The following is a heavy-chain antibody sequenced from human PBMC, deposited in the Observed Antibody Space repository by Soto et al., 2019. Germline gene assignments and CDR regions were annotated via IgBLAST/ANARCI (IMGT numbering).Heavy chain of an antibody. CDR1: GFTFSNAG. CDR3: TTPTYYYESDAFDM. D-gene: IGHD3-22*01. J-gene: IGHJ3*02. Sequence: PGGSLRLSCAASGFTFSNAGMSWVRQAPGKGLEWGGRSKSKTDGGKTDYAAPVKGRLTISRDDSKNTLYLQMNSLKTEDTAVYYCTTPTYYYESDAFDMWGQGPMVTVSS. V-gene: IGHV3-15*07. CDR2: SKSKTDGGKT.